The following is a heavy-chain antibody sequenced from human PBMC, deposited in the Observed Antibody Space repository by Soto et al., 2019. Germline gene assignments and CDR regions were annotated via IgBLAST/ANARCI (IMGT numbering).Heavy chain of an antibody. V-gene: IGHV2-26*01. D-gene: IGHD3-3*01. CDR3: ARIEYYDFWSGPNSFDP. CDR2: IFSNDEK. J-gene: IGHJ5*02. Sequence: SGPTLVNPTETLTLTCTVSGFSLSTARMGVSWIRQPPGTAVEWLAHIFSNDEKSSITSLKSRLTISKDTSKSQVVRTMTNMDPVDTATYYCARIEYYDFWSGPNSFDPWGQGTRVTVSS. CDR1: GFSLSTARMG.